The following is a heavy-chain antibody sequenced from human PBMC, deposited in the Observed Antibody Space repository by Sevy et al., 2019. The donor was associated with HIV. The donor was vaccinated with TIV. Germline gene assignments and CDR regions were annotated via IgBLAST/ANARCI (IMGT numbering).Heavy chain of an antibody. CDR1: GFTLSSHP. J-gene: IGHJ4*02. CDR2: ISHDGSNK. D-gene: IGHD3-3*01. V-gene: IGHV3-30-3*01. CDR3: AREPQDLRFLDWLKYYFDF. Sequence: GGSLRLSCEASGFTLSSHPMHWVRQAPGKGLEWVAVISHDGSNKYYADPVKGRFTISRDTSKNTVHLDMYSLRTDDTAVYYCAREPQDLRFLDWLKYYFDFWGQGTLPPSPQ.